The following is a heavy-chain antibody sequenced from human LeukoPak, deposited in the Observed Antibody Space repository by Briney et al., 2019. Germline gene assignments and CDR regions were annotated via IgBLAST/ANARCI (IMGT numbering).Heavy chain of an antibody. CDR2: IYTSGST. CDR1: GGSFSGYY. V-gene: IGHV4-59*10. J-gene: IGHJ3*02. CDR3: ATQFGELPDAFDI. D-gene: IGHD1-26*01. Sequence: SETLSLTCAVYGGSFSGYYWSWIRQPAGKGLEWIGRIYTSGSTNYNPSLKSRVTMSVDTSKNQFSLKLSSVTAADTAVYYCATQFGELPDAFDIWGQGTMVTVSS.